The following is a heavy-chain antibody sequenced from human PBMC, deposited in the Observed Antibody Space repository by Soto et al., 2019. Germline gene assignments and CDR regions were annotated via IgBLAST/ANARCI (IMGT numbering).Heavy chain of an antibody. CDR1: GYTFTSYG. Sequence: QGQLVPSGAELKKPGASVKVSCKASGYTFTSYGISWVRQAPGQGLEWMGWISAYNGNTNYAQKLQGRVTMTTDTSTSTAYRELRSLRSDDTAVYYWARDTPTGGEYFQHWGQGTLVTVAA. V-gene: IGHV1-18*01. CDR2: ISAYNGNT. J-gene: IGHJ1*01. CDR3: ARDTPTGGEYFQH.